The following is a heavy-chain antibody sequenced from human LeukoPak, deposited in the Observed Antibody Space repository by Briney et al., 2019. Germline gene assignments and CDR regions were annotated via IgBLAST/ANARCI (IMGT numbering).Heavy chain of an antibody. CDR1: GYTFTSYA. CDR2: INTNTGNP. V-gene: IGHV7-4-1*02. D-gene: IGHD3-3*01. Sequence: ASVKLSCKASGYTFTSYAMNWVRQAPGQGLEWIGWINTNTGNPTYAQGFTGRFVFSLDTSVSTAYLQISSLKAEDTAVYYGARVGPPDSITIFGVVIIKAYYYYMDVWGKGTTVTVSS. CDR3: ARVGPPDSITIFGVVIIKAYYYYMDV. J-gene: IGHJ6*03.